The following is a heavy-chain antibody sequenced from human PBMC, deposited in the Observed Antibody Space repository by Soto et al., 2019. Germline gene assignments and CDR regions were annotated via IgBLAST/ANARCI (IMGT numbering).Heavy chain of an antibody. J-gene: IGHJ5*02. CDR2: IIPIFGTA. V-gene: IGHV1-69*12. D-gene: IGHD3-22*01. CDR3: ARDRGPSSGYYPYWFDP. CDR1: GGTFSSYA. Sequence: QVQLVQSGAEVKKPGSSVKVSCKASGGTFSSYAISWVRQAPGQGLEWMGEIIPIFGTANYAQKFQGRVTSTAXXSXSXXYRELSSLRSEDTAVYYCARDRGPSSGYYPYWFDPWGQGTLVTVSS.